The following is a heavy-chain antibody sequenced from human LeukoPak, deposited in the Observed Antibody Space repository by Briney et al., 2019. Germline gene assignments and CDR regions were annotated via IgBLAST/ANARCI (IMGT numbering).Heavy chain of an antibody. V-gene: IGHV3-73*01. CDR3: XSTLGYCSGGSCYSHYYYDYYMDV. J-gene: IGHJ6*03. CDR2: FRSKANSYAT. D-gene: IGHD2-15*01. Sequence: RGSLRLSCAASGFTFSGSAMHWVRQASGKGLEWVGRFRSKANSYATAYAASVKGRFTISRDDSKNTAYLQMNSLKTGDTAVXXXXSTLGYCSGGSCYSHYYYDYYMDVWGKGTTVTVSS. CDR1: GFTFSGSA.